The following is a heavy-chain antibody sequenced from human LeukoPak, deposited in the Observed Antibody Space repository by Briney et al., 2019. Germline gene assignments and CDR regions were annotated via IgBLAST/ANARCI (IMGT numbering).Heavy chain of an antibody. J-gene: IGHJ4*02. Sequence: GGSLRLSCAASGFTFSSYSMNWVRQAPGKGLECVSSISSSSSYIYYADSVKGRFTISRDNARNSLYLQMNSLRAEDTAVYYCARDPFMTTGWGIDYWGQGTLVTVSS. CDR2: ISSSSSYI. CDR3: ARDPFMTTGWGIDY. V-gene: IGHV3-21*04. D-gene: IGHD4-17*01. CDR1: GFTFSSYS.